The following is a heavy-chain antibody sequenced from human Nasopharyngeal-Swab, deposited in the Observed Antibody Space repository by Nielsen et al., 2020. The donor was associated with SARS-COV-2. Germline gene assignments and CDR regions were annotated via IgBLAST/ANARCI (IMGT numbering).Heavy chain of an antibody. CDR1: GFTFSTYD. Sequence: GESLKISCAASGFTFSTYDMSWVRQAPGKGLEWVSGISGSGESTHYADSVKGRFTISRDNSKNTLYLQMNSLRAEDTAVYYCAGYRRSPPFDYWGQGTLVTVSS. V-gene: IGHV3-23*01. CDR3: AGYRRSPPFDY. CDR2: ISGSGEST. D-gene: IGHD1-1*01. J-gene: IGHJ4*02.